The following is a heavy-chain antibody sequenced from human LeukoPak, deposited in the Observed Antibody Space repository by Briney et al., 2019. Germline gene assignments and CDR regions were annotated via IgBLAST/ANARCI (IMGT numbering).Heavy chain of an antibody. V-gene: IGHV4-59*01. CDR1: GGSISSYY. D-gene: IGHD4-23*01. CDR3: ASLWSSTAVTPRDGMDV. CDR2: IYYSGST. J-gene: IGHJ6*02. Sequence: SETLSLTCTVSGGSISSYYWSWIRQPPGKGLEWIGYIYYSGSTNYNPSLKSRVTISVDTSKNQFSLKLSSVTAADTAVYYCASLWSSTAVTPRDGMDVWGQGTTVTVSS.